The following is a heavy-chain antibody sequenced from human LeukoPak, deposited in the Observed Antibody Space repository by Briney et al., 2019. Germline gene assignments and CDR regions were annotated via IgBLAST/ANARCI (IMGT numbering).Heavy chain of an antibody. V-gene: IGHV3-30-3*01. CDR2: ISYDGSNK. CDR1: GFTFSSYA. D-gene: IGHD5-18*01. CDR3: AKDRGFNYVPFDY. Sequence: GGSLRLSCAASGFTFSSYAMHWVRQAPGKGLEWVAVISYDGSNKYYADSVKGRFTISRDNSKNTLYLQMNSLRAEDTAVYNCAKDRGFNYVPFDYWGQGTLVTVSS. J-gene: IGHJ4*02.